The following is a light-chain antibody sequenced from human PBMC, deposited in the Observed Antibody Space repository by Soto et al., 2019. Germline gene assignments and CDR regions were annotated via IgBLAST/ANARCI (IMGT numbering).Light chain of an antibody. CDR2: EVS. Sequence: QSVLTQPPSASGSPGQSVTISCTGTSSDVGYYNYVSWYQHHPGKAPKLIIYEVSKRPSGVPDRFSGSKSGNTASLTVSGLQAEDEADYYCSSFTSSSTLAVFGAGTKVTVL. CDR3: SSFTSSSTLAV. J-gene: IGLJ1*01. CDR1: SSDVGYYNY. V-gene: IGLV2-8*01.